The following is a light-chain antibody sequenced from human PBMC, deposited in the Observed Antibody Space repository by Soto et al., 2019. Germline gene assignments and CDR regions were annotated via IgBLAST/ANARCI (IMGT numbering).Light chain of an antibody. CDR2: DAS. Sequence: DIQLTQAPSTLSVSVGDRVTITCRTSESINGWLAWYQQKPGKAPKILIHDASKLERGVPSRLSGSGSGAEFTLTISSLQLDELAAYYCQQYSSYPLPFGRGT. CDR1: ESINGW. V-gene: IGKV1-5*01. CDR3: QQYSSYPLP. J-gene: IGKJ4*01.